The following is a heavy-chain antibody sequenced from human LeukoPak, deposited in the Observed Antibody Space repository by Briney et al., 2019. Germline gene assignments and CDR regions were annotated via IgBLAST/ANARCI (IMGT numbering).Heavy chain of an antibody. CDR2: INHSGST. V-gene: IGHV4-34*01. CDR3: ARLVDYGSGSR. Sequence: PSETLSVTCAVYGASFSGYYWSWIRQPPGKGLEWIGEINHSGSTNYNPSLKSRVTISVDTSKNQFSLKLSFVTAADTAVYYCARLVDYGSGSRWGQGTLVTVSS. J-gene: IGHJ4*02. D-gene: IGHD3-10*01. CDR1: GASFSGYY.